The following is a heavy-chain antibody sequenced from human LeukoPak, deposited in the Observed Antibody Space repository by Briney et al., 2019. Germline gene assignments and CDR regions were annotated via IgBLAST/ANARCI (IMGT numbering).Heavy chain of an antibody. D-gene: IGHD3-10*01. J-gene: IGHJ4*02. Sequence: SETLSLTCTVSGGSISSSSYYWGWIRQPPGKGLEWIGSIYYSGSTYYNPSLKSRVTMSVDTSKNQFSLKLSSVTAADTAVYYCARVVVRGVRGRYFDYWGQGTLVTVSS. CDR3: ARVVVRGVRGRYFDY. V-gene: IGHV4-39*07. CDR1: GGSISSSSYY. CDR2: IYYSGST.